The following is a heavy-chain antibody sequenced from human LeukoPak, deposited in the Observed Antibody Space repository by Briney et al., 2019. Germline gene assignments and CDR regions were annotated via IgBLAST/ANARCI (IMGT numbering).Heavy chain of an antibody. V-gene: IGHV1-69*04. Sequence: ASVNLSRKASGGTVSSYAISLVRQAPGQGLEWMGMIIPILGIANNAQKFQGRVTITADKSTSTAYMELSSLRSEDTDVYYCARDLGPIAAADTGSSSGWYYNWFDPWGQGTLVTVSS. CDR3: ARDLGPIAAADTGSSSGWYYNWFDP. D-gene: IGHD6-19*01. J-gene: IGHJ5*02. CDR2: IIPILGIA. CDR1: GGTVSSYA.